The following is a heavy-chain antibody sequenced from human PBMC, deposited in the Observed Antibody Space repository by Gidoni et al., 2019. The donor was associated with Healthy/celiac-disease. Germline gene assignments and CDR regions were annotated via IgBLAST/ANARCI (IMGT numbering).Heavy chain of an antibody. CDR3: ARAEYCSSTSCYGGDNWFDP. CDR1: ISSYY. Sequence: ISSYYWSWIRQPPGKGLEWIGYIYYSGSANYNPSLKSRVTISVDTSKNQFSLKLSSVTAADTAVYYCARAEYCSSTSCYGGDNWFDPWGQGTLVTVSS. J-gene: IGHJ5*02. D-gene: IGHD2-2*01. CDR2: IYYSGSA. V-gene: IGHV4-59*01.